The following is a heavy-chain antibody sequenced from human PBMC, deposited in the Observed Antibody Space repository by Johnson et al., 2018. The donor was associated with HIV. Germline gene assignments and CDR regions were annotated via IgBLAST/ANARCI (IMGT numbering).Heavy chain of an antibody. Sequence: QVQLVESGGGLIQPGGSVRLSCVASGFIVTNYYMSWVRQAPGKGLEWVAVIWYDGSNKYYADSVKGRFTISRDNSKNTLYLQMNSLRAEDTAVYYCAKDRGDGVAARRRSAFDIWGQGTMVTVSS. V-gene: IGHV3-33*06. J-gene: IGHJ3*02. D-gene: IGHD6-6*01. CDR3: AKDRGDGVAARRRSAFDI. CDR1: GFIVTNYY. CDR2: IWYDGSNK.